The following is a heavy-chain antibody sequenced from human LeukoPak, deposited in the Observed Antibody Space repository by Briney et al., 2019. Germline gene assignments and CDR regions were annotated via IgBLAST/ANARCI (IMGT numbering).Heavy chain of an antibody. CDR1: GLAYGDYH. V-gene: IGHV3-11*03. Sequence: GSLRLSCAASGLAYGDYHMSWIRQAPGKGLEWVSYISRSSDYKDFADCVRGRFTVSRYNAKNSMYLQMSSLRAEDTAVYYCAGPTCLRGAYCSTNFWGQGTLVTVSP. CDR3: AGPTCLRGAYCSTNF. J-gene: IGHJ4*02. CDR2: ISRSSDYK. D-gene: IGHD2-2*01.